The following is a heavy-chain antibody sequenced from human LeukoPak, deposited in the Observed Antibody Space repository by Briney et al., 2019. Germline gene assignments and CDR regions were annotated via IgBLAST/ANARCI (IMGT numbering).Heavy chain of an antibody. CDR1: GYNFTTYN. CDR3: ARSHNVYFDY. V-gene: IGHV1-18*04. D-gene: IGHD5-24*01. Sequence: GASVKVSCKPSGYNFTTYNLHWVRQAPGQGLEWMGWISTSTGDTDYARNLRGRVTMSTDASTGTAYMELRRLRSDDTAVYYCARSHNVYFDYWGQGTLLTV. CDR2: ISTSTGDT. J-gene: IGHJ4*02.